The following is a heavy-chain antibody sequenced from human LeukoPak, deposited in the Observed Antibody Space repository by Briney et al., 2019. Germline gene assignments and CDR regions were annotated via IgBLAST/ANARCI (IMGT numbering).Heavy chain of an antibody. D-gene: IGHD2-21*02. CDR3: ARRAYCVVDCSPIWHFAL. J-gene: IGHJ2*01. CDR1: RYTFSASY. V-gene: IGHV1-2*02. Sequence: ASVKVSSEAPRYTFSASYMHWVRQSPGQGLEWVGWLNPNSGVTNYAQKFQGMVTMTRDTSITTAYMELSGLRSDDTAFYYCARRAYCVVDCSPIWHFALSGRRSKVTVSS. CDR2: LNPNSGVT.